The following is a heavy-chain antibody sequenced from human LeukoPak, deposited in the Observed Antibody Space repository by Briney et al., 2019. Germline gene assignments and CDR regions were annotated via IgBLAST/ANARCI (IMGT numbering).Heavy chain of an antibody. CDR1: GFTFSSYS. Sequence: GGSLRLSCAASGFTFSSYSMNWVRQAPGKGLEWVSYISSSSSSTIYYADSVKGRFTISRDNAKNSLYLQMNSLRAEDTAVYYCARGLRYFDPNWFDPWGQGTLVTVSS. CDR3: ARGLRYFDPNWFDP. CDR2: ISSSSSSTI. D-gene: IGHD3-9*01. J-gene: IGHJ5*02. V-gene: IGHV3-48*04.